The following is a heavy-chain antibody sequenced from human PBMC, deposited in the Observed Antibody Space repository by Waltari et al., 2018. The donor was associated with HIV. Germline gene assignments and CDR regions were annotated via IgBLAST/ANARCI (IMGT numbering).Heavy chain of an antibody. CDR1: GYYCTSYC. CDR2: VWAYDGNI. V-gene: IGHV1-18*01. D-gene: IGHD5-18*01. Sequence: QLLLSGPETTKPGASVQLSCKASGYYCTSYCIIWVRRAPGGGLEGGGWVWAYDGNIDIDRKFNDIVSLTTDTSTTTAFLEVRSLMVDDTAIYYCARGGGSWIQETHYYKAFDVWGHGPTVIVSS. J-gene: IGHJ6*02. CDR3: ARGGGSWIQETHYYKAFDV.